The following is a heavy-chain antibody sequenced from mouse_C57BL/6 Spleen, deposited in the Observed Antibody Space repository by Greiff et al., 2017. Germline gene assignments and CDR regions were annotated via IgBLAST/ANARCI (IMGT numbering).Heavy chain of an antibody. J-gene: IGHJ4*01. CDR1: GYTFTSYW. Sequence: QVQLQQPGAELVKPGASVKMSCKASGYTFTSYWITWVKQRPGQGLEWIGDIYPGSGSTNYNEKFKSKATLTVDTSSSTAYMQLSILTSEDSAVYYCARRGNYYSNYDAMDYWGQGTSVTVSS. CDR2: IYPGSGST. D-gene: IGHD2-5*01. V-gene: IGHV1-55*01. CDR3: ARRGNYYSNYDAMDY.